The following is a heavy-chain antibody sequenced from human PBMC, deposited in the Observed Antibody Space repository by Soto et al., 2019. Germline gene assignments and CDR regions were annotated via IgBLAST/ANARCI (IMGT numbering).Heavy chain of an antibody. CDR1: GGTFSSYT. CDR3: AREEVAYDRTRDYFDY. D-gene: IGHD5-12*01. J-gene: IGHJ4*02. V-gene: IGHV1-69*08. Sequence: QVQLVQSGAEVKKPGSSVKVSCKASGGTFSSYTISWVRQAPGQGLEWMGRIIPILGIANYAQKFQGRVTITADKSTSTAYMELSSLRSEDKAVYYCAREEVAYDRTRDYFDYWGQGTLVTVSS. CDR2: IIPILGIA.